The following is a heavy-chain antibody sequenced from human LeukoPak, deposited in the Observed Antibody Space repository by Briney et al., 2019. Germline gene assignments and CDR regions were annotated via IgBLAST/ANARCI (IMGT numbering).Heavy chain of an antibody. CDR1: GFTFSSYS. V-gene: IGHV3-30-3*01. D-gene: IGHD6-19*01. CDR3: ARGKYSSGWYYFDY. Sequence: PGGSLGLSCAASGFTFSSYSMHWVRQAPGKGLEWVAVISYDGSNKYYADSVKGRFTISRDNSKNTLYLQMNTLRAEDTAVYYCARGKYSSGWYYFDYWGQGTLVTVSS. CDR2: ISYDGSNK. J-gene: IGHJ4*02.